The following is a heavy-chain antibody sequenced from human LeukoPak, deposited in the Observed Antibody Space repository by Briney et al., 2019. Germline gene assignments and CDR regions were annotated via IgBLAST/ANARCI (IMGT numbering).Heavy chain of an antibody. CDR2: ISAYNGNT. CDR3: ARDSSSAGSYYFDY. V-gene: IGHV1-18*01. Sequence: ASVKVSCKASGYTFTSYGISWVRQAPGQGLEWMGWISAYNGNTNYAQKLQGRVTMTRDTSTSTVYMELSSLRSEDTAVYYCARDSSSAGSYYFDYWGQGTLVTVSS. J-gene: IGHJ4*02. CDR1: GYTFTSYG. D-gene: IGHD6-6*01.